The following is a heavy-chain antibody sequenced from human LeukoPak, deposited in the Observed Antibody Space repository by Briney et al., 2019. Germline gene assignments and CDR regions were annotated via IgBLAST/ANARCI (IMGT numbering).Heavy chain of an antibody. CDR2: IYYSGST. D-gene: IGHD4-17*01. V-gene: IGHV4-39*01. CDR3: ARHAHGDTYYYYMDV. J-gene: IGHJ6*03. CDR1: GGSISSSSYY. Sequence: PSETLSLTCTVSGGSISSSSYYWGWIRQPPGKGLEWIGSIYYSGSTYYNPSLKSRVTISVDTSKNQFSLKLSSVTAADTAVYYCARHAHGDTYYYYMDVWGKGTTVTISS.